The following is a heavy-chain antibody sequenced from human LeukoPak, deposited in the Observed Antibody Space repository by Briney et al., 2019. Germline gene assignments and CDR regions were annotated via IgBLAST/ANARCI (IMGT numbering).Heavy chain of an antibody. V-gene: IGHV4-30-4*08. CDR2: IYYSGST. CDR1: GGSISSGDYY. CDR3: ARVYYDSSNYYYVLS. Sequence: SETLSLTCSVSGGSISSGDYYWSWIRQPPGKGLEWIGYIYYSGSTYYNPSLKSRVTISVETSKNQFSLRLSSVTAADMAVYYCARVYYDSSNYYYVLSWGQGTLVTVSS. J-gene: IGHJ4*02. D-gene: IGHD3-22*01.